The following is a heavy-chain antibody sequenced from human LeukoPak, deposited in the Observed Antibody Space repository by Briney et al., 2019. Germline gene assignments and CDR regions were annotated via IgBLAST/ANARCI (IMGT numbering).Heavy chain of an antibody. Sequence: PGGSLRLSCAASGFTFDDYAMHWVRQAPGKGLERVSLISWDGGSTYYADSVKGRFTISRDNSKNSLYLQMNSLRAEDTALYYCAKDSGIFGVVTGGRNYWGQGTLVTVSS. D-gene: IGHD3-3*01. V-gene: IGHV3-43D*03. CDR2: ISWDGGST. J-gene: IGHJ4*02. CDR1: GFTFDDYA. CDR3: AKDSGIFGVVTGGRNY.